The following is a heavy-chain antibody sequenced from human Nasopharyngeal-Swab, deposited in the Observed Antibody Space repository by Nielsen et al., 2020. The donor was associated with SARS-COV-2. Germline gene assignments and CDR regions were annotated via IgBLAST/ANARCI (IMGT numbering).Heavy chain of an antibody. CDR1: GGTFSSYA. Sequence: SVKVSCKASGGTFSSYAISWVRQAPGQGLEWMGRIIPILGIANYAQKFQGRVTITADKSTSTAYMELSSLRSEDTAVYYCASRDPRRVGADRGYYYYGMDVWGQGTTVTVSS. CDR3: ASRDPRRVGADRGYYYYGMDV. CDR2: IIPILGIA. J-gene: IGHJ6*02. V-gene: IGHV1-69*04. D-gene: IGHD1-26*01.